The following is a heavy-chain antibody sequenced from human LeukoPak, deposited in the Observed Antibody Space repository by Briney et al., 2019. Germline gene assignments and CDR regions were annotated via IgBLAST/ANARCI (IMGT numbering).Heavy chain of an antibody. Sequence: GGSLRLSCAASGFTFSSYGMHWVRQAPGKGLEWVAVIWYDGSNKYYADSVKGRFTISRDNSKNTLYLQMNSLRAEDTAVYYCAKDGARSQVLLWFGEFPPLADYWGQGTLVTVSS. J-gene: IGHJ4*02. CDR3: AKDGARSQVLLWFGEFPPLADY. V-gene: IGHV3-33*06. D-gene: IGHD3-10*01. CDR2: IWYDGSNK. CDR1: GFTFSSYG.